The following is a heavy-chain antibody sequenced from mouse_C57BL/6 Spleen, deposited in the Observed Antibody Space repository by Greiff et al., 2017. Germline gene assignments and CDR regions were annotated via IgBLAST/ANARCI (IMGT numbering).Heavy chain of an antibody. CDR2: IDPSDSYT. Sequence: QVQLQQSGAELVMPGASVKLSCKASGYTFTSYWMHWVKQRPGQGLEWIGEIDPSDSYTNYNQKFKGKSTLTVDTSSSTAYMQLSSLTSEDSAVYYCARSGDLDYWGQGTSVTVSS. V-gene: IGHV1-69*01. CDR1: GYTFTSYW. CDR3: ARSGDLDY. D-gene: IGHD2-13*01. J-gene: IGHJ4*01.